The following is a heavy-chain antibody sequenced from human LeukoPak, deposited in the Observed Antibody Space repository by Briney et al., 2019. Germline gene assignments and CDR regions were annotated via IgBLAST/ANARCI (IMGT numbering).Heavy chain of an antibody. Sequence: PSETLSLTCTVSGVSISSSSYYWGWIRQPPGKGLEWIGSIYYSGSTYYNPSLKSRVTISVDTSKNQSSLKLSSVTAADTAVYYCAKHNRVTGVQNWFDPWGQGTLVTVSS. CDR1: GVSISSSSYY. CDR3: AKHNRVTGVQNWFDP. CDR2: IYYSGST. V-gene: IGHV4-39*01. D-gene: IGHD1-14*01. J-gene: IGHJ5*02.